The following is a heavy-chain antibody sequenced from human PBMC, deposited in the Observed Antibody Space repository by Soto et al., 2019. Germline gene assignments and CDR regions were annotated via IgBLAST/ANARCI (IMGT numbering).Heavy chain of an antibody. V-gene: IGHV1-8*01. Sequence: QVQLVQSGAEVKKPGASVKVSCKASGYTFTSYDINWVRQATGQGLEWMGWMNPNTGNTNYAQKLQGRVTMTTDTSTSTAYMELRSLRSDDTAVYYCARVGRYYYGSGSWYYYYGMDVWGQGTTVTVSS. CDR3: ARVGRYYYGSGSWYYYYGMDV. CDR2: MNPNTGNT. CDR1: GYTFTSYD. D-gene: IGHD3-10*01. J-gene: IGHJ6*02.